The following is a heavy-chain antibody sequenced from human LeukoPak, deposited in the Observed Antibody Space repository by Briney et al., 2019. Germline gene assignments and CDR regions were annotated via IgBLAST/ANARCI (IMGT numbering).Heavy chain of an antibody. CDR1: GFSFSAYG. Sequence: PGRSLRLSCAASGFSFSAYGVHWVRQAPGEGLEWVAVIWYDGSSKDYADSVKGRFTLSRDNSKNTLYLQMNSLTVEDTAVYYCARSQSSSLIDYWGQGTLVTVSS. D-gene: IGHD6-13*01. CDR2: IWYDGSSK. CDR3: ARSQSSSLIDY. V-gene: IGHV3-33*01. J-gene: IGHJ4*02.